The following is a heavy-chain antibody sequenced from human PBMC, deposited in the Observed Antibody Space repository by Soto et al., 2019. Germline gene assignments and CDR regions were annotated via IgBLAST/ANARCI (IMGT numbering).Heavy chain of an antibody. Sequence: QVQLVESGGGVVQPGTSLRLSCATSGFTFSSHGMQWVRKAPGKGLEWVAVIWYDGSKEYYADSVKGRFTISRDNSKNTVDLQMNSLRVEDTAVYYCARLKGVAFDYWGRGTLVTVSS. CDR1: GFTFSSHG. CDR3: ARLKGVAFDY. V-gene: IGHV3-33*08. CDR2: IWYDGSKE. J-gene: IGHJ4*02. D-gene: IGHD3-3*01.